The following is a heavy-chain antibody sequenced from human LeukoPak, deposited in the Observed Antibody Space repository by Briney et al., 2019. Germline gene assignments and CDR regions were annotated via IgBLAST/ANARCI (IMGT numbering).Heavy chain of an antibody. V-gene: IGHV5-51*01. CDR3: ACRRYSDTWSDP. CDR1: GNSFTNFW. J-gene: IGHJ5*02. D-gene: IGHD6-13*01. CDR2: IYPGGSII. Sequence: GQSLQISCKCFGNSFTNFWIGWVRQMPRKGLDWMGIIYPGGSIIHYSPSFLGQVTISADQSISTAYLQWTSLKGSDSAMYYCACRRYSDTWSDPWGQGTLVTVSS.